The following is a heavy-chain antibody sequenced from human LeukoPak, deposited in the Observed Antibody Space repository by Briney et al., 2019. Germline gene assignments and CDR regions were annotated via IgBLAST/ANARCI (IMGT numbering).Heavy chain of an antibody. CDR3: ARVIGYYGSGSYLDYYYYYMDV. D-gene: IGHD3-10*01. J-gene: IGHJ6*03. CDR2: INHSGST. CDR1: GGSFSGYY. V-gene: IGHV4-34*01. Sequence: MPSETLSLACAVYGGSFSGYYWSWIRQPPGKGLEWIGEINHSGSTNYNPSLKSRVTMSVDTSKNQFSLKLSSVTAADTAVYYCARVIGYYGSGSYLDYYYYYMDVWGKGTTVTISS.